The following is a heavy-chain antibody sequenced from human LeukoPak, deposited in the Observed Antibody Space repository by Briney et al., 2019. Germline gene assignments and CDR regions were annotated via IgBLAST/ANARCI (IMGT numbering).Heavy chain of an antibody. D-gene: IGHD5-18*01. V-gene: IGHV3-23*01. CDR1: GFTFSSYA. J-gene: IGHJ4*02. CDR3: ARDGYGLDTPMVSTNFDY. Sequence: GGSLRLSCAASGFTFSSYAMSWVRQAPGKGLEWVSGISGSGASTYYPDSVKGRFTISRDNSKNTLYLQMNSLRAEDTAVYYCARDGYGLDTPMVSTNFDYWGQGTLVTVSS. CDR2: ISGSGAST.